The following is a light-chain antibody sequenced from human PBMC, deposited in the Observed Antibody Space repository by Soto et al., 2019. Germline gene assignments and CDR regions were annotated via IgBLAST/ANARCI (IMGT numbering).Light chain of an antibody. J-gene: IGKJ4*01. V-gene: IGKV1-5*03. Sequence: DIQMTQSPSTLSASVGDRVSITCRASQSISNWLAWYQQKPGKAPKLLIYKASTLESGGPSRFSGGGSGTEFALTISSLQPDDFATYYCQQYDDYPLTFGGGTKVEIK. CDR3: QQYDDYPLT. CDR1: QSISNW. CDR2: KAS.